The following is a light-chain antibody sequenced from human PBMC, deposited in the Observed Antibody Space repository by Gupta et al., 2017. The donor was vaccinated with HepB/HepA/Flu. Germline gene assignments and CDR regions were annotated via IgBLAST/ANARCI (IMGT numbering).Light chain of an antibody. CDR3: QQLSNWQRLT. CDR2: DAS. V-gene: IGKV3-11*01. J-gene: IGKJ4*01. Sequence: EIVLTQSPATLSLSPGERATLSCRASQSVSSYLAWYQQKPGQAPRLLIYDASNRATGIPARFSGSGSGTDLTLTISSREPEDFAVYYCQQLSNWQRLTFGGGTKVEIK. CDR1: QSVSSY.